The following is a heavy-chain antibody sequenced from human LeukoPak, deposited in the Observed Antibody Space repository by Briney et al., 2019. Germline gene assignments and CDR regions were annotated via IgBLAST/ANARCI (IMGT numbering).Heavy chain of an antibody. V-gene: IGHV5-51*01. Sequence: GESLKISCQGSGYSFTSYWIGWVRQMPGKGLEWTGIIYPGDSDTRYSLSFQGQVTISADKSISTVYLQWSSLKASDTAMYYCARDRPHDAFDIWGQGTMVTVSS. CDR2: IYPGDSDT. J-gene: IGHJ3*02. CDR3: ARDRPHDAFDI. CDR1: GYSFTSYW.